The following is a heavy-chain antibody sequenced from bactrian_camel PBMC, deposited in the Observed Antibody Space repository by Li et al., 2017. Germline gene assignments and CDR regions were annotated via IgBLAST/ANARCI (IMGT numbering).Heavy chain of an antibody. J-gene: IGHJ4*01. CDR2: IDSGGDST. CDR1: GFKFSSYW. CDR3: VSYSPTY. Sequence: QLVESGGGLVQPGGSLRLSCAASGFKFSSYWMYWVRQAPGKGFEWVSSIDSGGDSTYYSDSVKGRFTISRDNAKNMVYLQMNSLKPEDTAVYYCVSYSPTYWGQGTQVTVS. D-gene: IGHD3*01. V-gene: IGHV3S25*01.